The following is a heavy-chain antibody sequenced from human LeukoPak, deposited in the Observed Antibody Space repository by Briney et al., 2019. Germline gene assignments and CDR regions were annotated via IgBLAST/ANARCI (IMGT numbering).Heavy chain of an antibody. CDR3: VRGGPNKSGWTLDY. CDR2: FNSDTGNT. J-gene: IGHJ4*02. V-gene: IGHV1-3*01. CDR1: GYTLTNYA. D-gene: IGHD6-19*01. Sequence: ASVKVSCKASGYTLTNYAIHWVRQAPGQRLEWMGWFNSDTGNTDYSQKFQGRVTISRDTSANTAYMELNRLKPEDTAVFYCVRGGPNKSGWTLDYWGQGTLVTVSS.